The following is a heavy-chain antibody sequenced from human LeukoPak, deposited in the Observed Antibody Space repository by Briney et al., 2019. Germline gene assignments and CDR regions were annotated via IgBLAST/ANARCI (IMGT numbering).Heavy chain of an antibody. CDR1: GGSMRSYF. J-gene: IGHJ4*02. D-gene: IGHD6-19*01. V-gene: IGHV4-59*08. Sequence: PSETLSLTCTVSGGSMRSYFWSWIRQPPGKGLEWIAYMYYSGKTDYNPSLQSRVTISVDTSKNQFSLNLRSVTASDTAVHYCARREGSSGRGFDYWGQGTLVTVSS. CDR3: ARREGSSGRGFDY. CDR2: MYYSGKT.